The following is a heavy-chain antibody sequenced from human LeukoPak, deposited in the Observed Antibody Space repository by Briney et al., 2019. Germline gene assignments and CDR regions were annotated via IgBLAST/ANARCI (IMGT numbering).Heavy chain of an antibody. CDR3: AAGVGVIGGNY. Sequence: PGGSLRLSCAASGFTFSTYAMTWVRQASGKGLEWVSLISGTGGSTYYADSVKGRFTISRDNSKNTLYLQMNSLRAEDTAVYYCAAGVGVIGGNYWGQGTLVTVSS. V-gene: IGHV3-23*01. D-gene: IGHD3-22*01. CDR2: ISGTGGST. J-gene: IGHJ4*02. CDR1: GFTFSTYA.